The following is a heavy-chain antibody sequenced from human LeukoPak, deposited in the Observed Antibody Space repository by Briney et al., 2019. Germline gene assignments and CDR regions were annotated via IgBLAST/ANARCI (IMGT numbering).Heavy chain of an antibody. CDR1: GGSLSSYF. CDR3: ARAPYYYMDV. Sequence: SETLSLTCTVSGGSLSSYFWSWIRQPPGKGLEWIGYILYSGSTNYNPSLKSRVTISVDTSKNRFSLKLRSVTAADTAVYYCARAPYYYMDVWGKGTTVTVSS. CDR2: ILYSGST. J-gene: IGHJ6*03. V-gene: IGHV4-59*01.